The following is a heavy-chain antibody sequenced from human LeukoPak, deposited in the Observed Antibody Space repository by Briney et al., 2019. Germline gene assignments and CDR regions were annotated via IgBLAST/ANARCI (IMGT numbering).Heavy chain of an antibody. V-gene: IGHV4-59*01. CDR1: GGSISGYY. J-gene: IGHJ4*02. D-gene: IGHD5-18*01. CDR2: ISFSGNT. Sequence: SETLSLTCTASGGSISGYYWNWIRQPPGKGLEWIGYISFSGNTNYNPALKSRVTISLDTSKKQFSLNLSSLTAADTAVYYCARSPSGYSYGFYFDYWGQGTLVTVSS. CDR3: ARSPSGYSYGFYFDY.